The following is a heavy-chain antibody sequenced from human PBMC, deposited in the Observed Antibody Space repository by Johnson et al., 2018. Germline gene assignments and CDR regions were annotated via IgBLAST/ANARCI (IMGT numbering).Heavy chain of an antibody. D-gene: IGHD1-26*01. CDR3: TQSDYSGTYFS. CDR1: GFSFSGSP. Sequence: VQLVESGGGLVQPGGSXKLSCAASGFSFSGSPLHWVRKASGKGLEWVGCIRSKANNYAIAYGASVTGRFTISRDDSKNTAYLQMNSLKTEDTAVYYCTQSDYSGTYFSWGQGTRVTVSS. J-gene: IGHJ1*01. V-gene: IGHV3-73*01. CDR2: IRSKANNYAI.